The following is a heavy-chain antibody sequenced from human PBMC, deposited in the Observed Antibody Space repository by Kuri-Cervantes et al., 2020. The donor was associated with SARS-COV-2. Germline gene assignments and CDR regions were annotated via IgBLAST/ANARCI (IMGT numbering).Heavy chain of an antibody. CDR1: GGSISSGGYY. V-gene: IGHV4-61*02. CDR3: ARLGKDSSSPCDY. D-gene: IGHD6-6*01. Sequence: SETLSLTCTVSGGSISSGGYYWSWIRQPAGKGLEWIGRIYTSGSTNYNPSLKSRVTISVDTSKNQFSLKLSSVTAADTAVYYCARLGKDSSSPCDYWGQGTLVTVSS. J-gene: IGHJ4*02. CDR2: IYTSGST.